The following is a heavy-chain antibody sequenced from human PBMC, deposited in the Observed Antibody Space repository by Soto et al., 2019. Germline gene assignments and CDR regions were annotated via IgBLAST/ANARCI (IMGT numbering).Heavy chain of an antibody. CDR2: ISAYNGNT. Sequence: GVPVKVSCKASGYTFTSYGISWARQAPGQGLEWMGWISAYNGNTNYAQKLQGRVTMTTDTSTSTAYMELRSLRSDDTAVYYCARVAGGGSGSYYRYYFDYWGQGTLVTVSS. V-gene: IGHV1-18*01. D-gene: IGHD3-10*01. J-gene: IGHJ4*02. CDR1: GYTFTSYG. CDR3: ARVAGGGSGSYYRYYFDY.